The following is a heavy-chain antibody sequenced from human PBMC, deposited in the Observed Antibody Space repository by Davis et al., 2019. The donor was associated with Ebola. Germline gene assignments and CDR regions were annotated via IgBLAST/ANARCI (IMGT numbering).Heavy chain of an antibody. CDR1: GFTFSDYY. V-gene: IGHV3-11*01. CDR3: ARGERRYYDYNGMDV. D-gene: IGHD1-1*01. CDR2: ISTYGTTI. Sequence: GESLKISYAASGFTFSDYYMSWIRQAPGKGLEWLSYISTYGTTIYYGDSVKGRFTISRDNAKNSLYLQMHSLRPEDTAVYYCARGERRYYDYNGMDVWGQGTTVTVSS. J-gene: IGHJ6*02.